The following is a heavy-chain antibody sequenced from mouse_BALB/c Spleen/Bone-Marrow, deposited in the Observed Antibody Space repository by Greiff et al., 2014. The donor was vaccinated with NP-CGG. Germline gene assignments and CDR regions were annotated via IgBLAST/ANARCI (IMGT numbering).Heavy chain of an antibody. CDR1: GYVFSTYW. CDR2: IYPGDGDT. CDR3: ARGGISVDY. V-gene: IGHV1-80*01. J-gene: IGHJ2*01. Sequence: QVQLQQPGAELVRPGSSVKISCKPSGYVFSTYWINWVKQRPGQGLEWIGQIYPGDGDTDFNGKFKDKATLTADESSNTAYMQLSSLTSEDSAVYFCARGGISVDYWGQGTTLTVSS.